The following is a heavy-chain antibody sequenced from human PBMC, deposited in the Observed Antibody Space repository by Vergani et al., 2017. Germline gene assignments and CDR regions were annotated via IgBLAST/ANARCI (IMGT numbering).Heavy chain of an antibody. V-gene: IGHV4-59*08. CDR3: ARGRGAGTLFDY. CDR2: IYYSGST. CDR1: GGSISSYY. D-gene: IGHD1-1*01. Sequence: QVQLQESGPGLVKPSETLSLTCTVSGGSISSYYWSWIRQPPGKGLEWIGYIYYSGSTNYNPSLKSRVTISVDTSKNPFSLTLSAVTAADTAVYYCARGRGAGTLFDYWGQGTLVTVSS. J-gene: IGHJ4*02.